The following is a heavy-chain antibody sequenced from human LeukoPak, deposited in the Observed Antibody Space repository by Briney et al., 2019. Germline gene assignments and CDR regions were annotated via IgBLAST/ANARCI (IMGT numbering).Heavy chain of an antibody. Sequence: GGSLRLSCAASGFTFSSYGMHSVRQAPGRGLERLAVIWYDGSTKYYAVSVRGGFTISRDNSKNTLYLQMNSLRDEDTAVYYCARGTSGGYEGDYWGQGTLVTVSS. D-gene: IGHD1-1*01. J-gene: IGHJ4*02. CDR3: ARGTSGGYEGDY. CDR1: GFTFSSYG. V-gene: IGHV3-33*01. CDR2: IWYDGSTK.